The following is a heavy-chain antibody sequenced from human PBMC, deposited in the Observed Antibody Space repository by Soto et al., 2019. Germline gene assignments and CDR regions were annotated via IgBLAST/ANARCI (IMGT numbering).Heavy chain of an antibody. CDR2: INPNSGDP. V-gene: IGHV1-2*02. CDR3: AVAGLPFEY. CDR1: GYTFTGYH. J-gene: IGHJ4*02. D-gene: IGHD6-19*01. Sequence: QVQLVQSGAEVKKPGASVKVSCKTSGYTFTGYHIHWVRQAPGQGLEWMALINPNSGDPNYGHKFQGRVTLTRDTSINTVYMEVTSLRFDDTAVYYCAVAGLPFEYWGQGTLVTVFS.